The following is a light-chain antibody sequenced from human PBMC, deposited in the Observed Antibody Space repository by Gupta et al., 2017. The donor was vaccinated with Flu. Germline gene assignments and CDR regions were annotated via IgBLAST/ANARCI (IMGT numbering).Light chain of an antibody. Sequence: QSALSQPASVSGSPGPSISISCTGTSSDVGGYNYVSWYQHHPGKAPQLMIYEVGNRPSGISNRFSGSKSGDTASLTISGLQAEDEADYYCTSYTSSGTLLFGTGTKVTVL. CDR3: TSYTSSGTLL. V-gene: IGLV2-14*01. CDR2: EVG. J-gene: IGLJ1*01. CDR1: SSDVGGYNY.